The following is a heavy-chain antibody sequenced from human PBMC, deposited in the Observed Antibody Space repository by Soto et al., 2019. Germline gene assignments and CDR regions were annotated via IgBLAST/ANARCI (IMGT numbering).Heavy chain of an antibody. CDR3: ASPLSSISSGWYFAFDI. CDR1: GGSISSYY. V-gene: IGHV4-59*01. Sequence: QVQLQESGPGLVKPSETLSLTCTVSGGSISSYYWSWIRQPPGKGLEWIGYIYYSGSTNYNPSLKSRVTISVDPSKNQFSLKLSSVTAADTAVYYCASPLSSISSGWYFAFDIWGQGTMVTVSS. D-gene: IGHD6-19*01. J-gene: IGHJ3*02. CDR2: IYYSGST.